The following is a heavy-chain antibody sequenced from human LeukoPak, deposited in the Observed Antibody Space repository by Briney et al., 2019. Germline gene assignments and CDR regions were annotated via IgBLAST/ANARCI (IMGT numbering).Heavy chain of an antibody. V-gene: IGHV4-59*01. CDR1: GGSISSYY. J-gene: IGHJ6*03. CDR2: IYYSGST. D-gene: IGHD5-18*01. CDR3: ARSRGYSYGNYYYYYYMDV. Sequence: SETLSLTCTVSGGSISSYYWSWLRQPPGKGLEWIGYIYYSGSTNYNPSLKSRVTISVDTSKNQFSLQLSTVTAADTAVYYCARSRGYSYGNYYYYYYMDVWGKGTTVTVSS.